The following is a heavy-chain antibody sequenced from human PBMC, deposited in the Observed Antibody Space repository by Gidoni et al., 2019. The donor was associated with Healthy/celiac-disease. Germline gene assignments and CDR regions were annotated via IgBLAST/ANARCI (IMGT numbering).Heavy chain of an antibody. Sequence: QVQPQQWGAGLLTPSSTLSLPCAVSAGSFSGYSWSWIRQPPGNGLEWNGEINHSGSTNYNPSLKSRVTISVDTSKNQFSLKLSSVTAADTAVYYCARGEQWLYYFDYWGQGTLVTVSS. CDR3: ARGEQWLYYFDY. V-gene: IGHV4-34*01. CDR1: AGSFSGYS. J-gene: IGHJ4*02. CDR2: INHSGST. D-gene: IGHD6-19*01.